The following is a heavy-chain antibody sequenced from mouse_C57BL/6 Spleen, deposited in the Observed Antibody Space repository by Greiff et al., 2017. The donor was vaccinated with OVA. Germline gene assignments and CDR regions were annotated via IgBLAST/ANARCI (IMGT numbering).Heavy chain of an antibody. V-gene: IGHV14-1*01. CDR3: TTPYDYDEKFAY. CDR2: IDPEDGDT. D-gene: IGHD2-4*01. CDR1: GFNIKDYY. Sequence: EVQLQQSGAELVRPGASVKLSCTASGFNIKDYYMHWVKQRPEQGLEWIGRIDPEDGDTEYAPKFQGKATMTADTSSNPAYLQLSSLTSEDTAVYYCTTPYDYDEKFAYWGQGTLVTVSA. J-gene: IGHJ3*01.